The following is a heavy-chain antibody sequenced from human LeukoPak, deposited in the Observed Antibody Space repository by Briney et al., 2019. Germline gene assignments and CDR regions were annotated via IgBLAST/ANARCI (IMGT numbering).Heavy chain of an antibody. CDR3: AREGCSSTSCLGIWFDP. CDR1: GYTFAGYY. J-gene: IGHJ5*02. Sequence: ASVKVSCKASGYTFAGYYMHWVRQAPGQGLEWMGWINPNSGGTNYAQKFQGRVTMTRDTSISTAYMELSRLRSDDTAVYYCAREGCSSTSCLGIWFDPWGQGTLVTVSS. D-gene: IGHD2-2*01. V-gene: IGHV1-2*02. CDR2: INPNSGGT.